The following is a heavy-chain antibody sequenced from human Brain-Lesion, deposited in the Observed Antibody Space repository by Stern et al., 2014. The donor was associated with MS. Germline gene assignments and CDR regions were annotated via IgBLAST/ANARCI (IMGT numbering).Heavy chain of an antibody. Sequence: QVQLQESGPGLVKPSQTLSLTCNVSGGSISSGSDYWSWLRQPVGKGLQWIGRIHPSGSAYYTPSLKSRVTISTDTSKTQFSLELTSATAADTAIYYCASGYRIFDYWGQGILVTVSS. J-gene: IGHJ4*02. CDR2: IHPSGSA. V-gene: IGHV4-61*02. CDR1: GGSISSGSDY. D-gene: IGHD5-18*01. CDR3: ASGYRIFDY.